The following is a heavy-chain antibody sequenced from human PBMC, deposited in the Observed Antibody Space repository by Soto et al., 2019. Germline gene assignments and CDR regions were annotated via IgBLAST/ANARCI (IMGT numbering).Heavy chain of an antibody. CDR1: GGSVTSDEDY. Sequence: PSETLSLTCTVSGGSVTSDEDYWSWIRQSTGKGLEWIGYISNSGSTGYNPSLKTRLSMSADRSKNQFTLRLTSVTAAATAVYSCASRDPGTSVDYWGQGTLVTVSS. CDR3: ASRDPGTSVDY. D-gene: IGHD1-7*01. J-gene: IGHJ4*02. V-gene: IGHV4-30-4*01. CDR2: ISNSGST.